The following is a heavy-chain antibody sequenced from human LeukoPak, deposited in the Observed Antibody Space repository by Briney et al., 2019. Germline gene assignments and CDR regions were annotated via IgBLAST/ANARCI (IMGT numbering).Heavy chain of an antibody. D-gene: IGHD1-14*01. J-gene: IGHJ6*03. CDR3: ARGTSWMSPYFYMEV. CDR1: GFTFSSYA. CDR2: ISGSGGST. Sequence: GGSLRLSCAASGFTFSSYAMSWVRQAPGKGLEWVSAISGSGGSTYYADPVKGRFTISRDNSKSTLYLQMSSLRAKDTAVYFCARGTSWMSPYFYMEVWGTGTTVTVSS. V-gene: IGHV3-23*01.